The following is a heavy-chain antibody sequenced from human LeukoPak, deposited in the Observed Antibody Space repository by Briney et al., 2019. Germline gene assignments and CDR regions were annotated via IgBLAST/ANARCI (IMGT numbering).Heavy chain of an antibody. Sequence: PGGSLRLSCAASGFTFDDYAMHWVRQAPGKGLEWVSGLSWNGATVGYADSVKGRFTISRDNTKNSLYLQMSSLKTEDTALYYCARDGLGADITMVRGVLVDYWGQGTLVTVSS. V-gene: IGHV3-9*01. CDR3: ARDGLGADITMVRGVLVDY. CDR2: LSWNGATV. D-gene: IGHD3-10*01. CDR1: GFTFDDYA. J-gene: IGHJ4*02.